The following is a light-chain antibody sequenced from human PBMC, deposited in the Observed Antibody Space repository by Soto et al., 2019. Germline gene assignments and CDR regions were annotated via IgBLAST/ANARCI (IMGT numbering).Light chain of an antibody. Sequence: QSALTQPASVSGSPGQSITISCTGTSSDVGGYNYVSWYQQHPGKAPKVMIYEVSNRPSGVSNRFSGSKSGNTASLTISGLQAEDEADYYCTSYTSSNIPVVGGGTKVTVL. CDR1: SSDVGGYNY. CDR2: EVS. V-gene: IGLV2-14*01. J-gene: IGLJ3*02. CDR3: TSYTSSNIPV.